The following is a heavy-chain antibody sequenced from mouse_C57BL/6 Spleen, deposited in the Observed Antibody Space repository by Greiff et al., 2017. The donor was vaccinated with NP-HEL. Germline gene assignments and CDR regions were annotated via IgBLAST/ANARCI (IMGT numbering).Heavy chain of an antibody. CDR3: AYSNYVAMDD. V-gene: IGHV1-9*01. J-gene: IGHJ4*01. CDR1: GYTFTGYW. D-gene: IGHD2-5*01. Sequence: LVESGAELMKPGASVKLSCKATGYTFTGYWIEWVKQRPGHGLEWIGEILPGSGSNNYNEKFKGKATYTADTSSNTAYMQLSSLTTEDSAIYYSAYSNYVAMDDWGKGTSVTVSS. CDR2: ILPGSGSN.